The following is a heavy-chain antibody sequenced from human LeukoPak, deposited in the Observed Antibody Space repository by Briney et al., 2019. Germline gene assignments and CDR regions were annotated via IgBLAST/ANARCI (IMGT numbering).Heavy chain of an antibody. J-gene: IGHJ4*02. V-gene: IGHV3-7*01. CDR3: ARDHAYRADY. Sequence: GGSLRLSCAASGFRFSDDLMCWVRQAPGKGLQWVANINQDGSKKYYADSLKGRFTISRDNAKNSLYLQMSSLRAEDTAVYYCARDHAYRADYWGQGTLVAVSS. CDR2: INQDGSKK. CDR1: GFRFSDDL. D-gene: IGHD2-2*01.